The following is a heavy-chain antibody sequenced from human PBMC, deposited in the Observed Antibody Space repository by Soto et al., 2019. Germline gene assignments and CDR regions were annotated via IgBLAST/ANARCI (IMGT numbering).Heavy chain of an antibody. J-gene: IGHJ4*02. CDR3: ARDHSSSSETPFDY. CDR1: GFTFSSYS. D-gene: IGHD6-6*01. CDR2: ISSSSSTI. V-gene: IGHV3-48*02. Sequence: GGSLRLSCAASGFTFSSYSMNWVRQAPGKGLEWVSYISSSSSTIYYADSVKGRFTISRDNAKNSLYLQMNSLRDEDTAVYYCARDHSSSSETPFDYWGQGTLVTVSS.